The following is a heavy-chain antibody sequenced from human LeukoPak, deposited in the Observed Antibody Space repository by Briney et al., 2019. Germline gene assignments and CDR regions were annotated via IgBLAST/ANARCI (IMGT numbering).Heavy chain of an antibody. CDR2: IWSDGSNE. D-gene: IGHD6-13*01. J-gene: IGHJ4*02. Sequence: GRSLRLSCVASGFTFTTYGMHWVRQAPGKGLEWVAVIWSDGSNEYYADSVKGRFTISRDNSKNTLYLQMNSLRAEDTAVYYCARGSRRAAAGTGGLDYWGQGTLVTVSS. CDR1: GFTFTTYG. V-gene: IGHV3-33*01. CDR3: ARGSRRAAAGTGGLDY.